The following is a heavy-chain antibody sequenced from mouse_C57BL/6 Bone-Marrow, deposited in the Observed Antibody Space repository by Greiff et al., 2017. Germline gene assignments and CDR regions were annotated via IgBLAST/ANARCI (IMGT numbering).Heavy chain of an antibody. J-gene: IGHJ3*01. CDR2: IDPSDSET. V-gene: IGHV1-52*01. CDR3: ARREDYYGSSPYAY. CDR1: GYNFTSYW. Sequence: QVQLQQPGAELVRPGSSVKLSCKASGYNFTSYWMHWVKQRPIQGLEWIGNIDPSDSETHYNQKFKDKATLTVDKSSSTAYMQLSRLTSEDSAVYYCARREDYYGSSPYAYWGQGTLGTVSA. D-gene: IGHD1-1*01.